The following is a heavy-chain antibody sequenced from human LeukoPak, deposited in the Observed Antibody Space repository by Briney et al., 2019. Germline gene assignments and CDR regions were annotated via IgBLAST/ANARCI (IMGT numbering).Heavy chain of an antibody. V-gene: IGHV3-9*01. D-gene: IGHD4-17*01. CDR3: AKGDYGPRGY. J-gene: IGHJ4*02. CDR2: ISWNSGSI. Sequence: PGRSLRLSCAASGFTFDDYAMHWVRQAPGKGLEWVSGISWNSGSIGYADSVKGRFTISRDNAKNSLYLQMNSLRAEDTAVYYCAKGDYGPRGYWGQGTLVTVSS. CDR1: GFTFDDYA.